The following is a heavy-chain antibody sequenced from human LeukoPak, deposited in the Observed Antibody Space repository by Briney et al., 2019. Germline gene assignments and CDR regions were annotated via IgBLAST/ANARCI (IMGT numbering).Heavy chain of an antibody. Sequence: ASVKVSCKTSGYTFTGYYIHLLRQAPGQGLEWMAWIDPNSGGTNYAHKFKGRVTMTRDTSINTAYMEVSSLRSDDTAVYYFARELIDFHDHTYQGFFDSLGQGTLVTLSS. CDR2: IDPNSGGT. D-gene: IGHD3/OR15-3a*01. J-gene: IGHJ4*02. CDR3: ARELIDFHDHTYQGFFDS. V-gene: IGHV1-2*02. CDR1: GYTFTGYY.